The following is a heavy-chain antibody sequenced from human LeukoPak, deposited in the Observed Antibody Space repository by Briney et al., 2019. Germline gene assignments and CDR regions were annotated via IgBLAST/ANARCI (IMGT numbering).Heavy chain of an antibody. D-gene: IGHD3-3*01. Sequence: GESLKISCKGSGDGFINYWIAGVRQRPGRGLELMGIIYPGDSDTSYSPSFQGQVTMSADKSISTAYLQWSSLKASDTAIYYCARWGVTIFGVTPLDYWGQGTLVTVSS. CDR1: GDGFINYW. J-gene: IGHJ4*02. CDR3: ARWGVTIFGVTPLDY. V-gene: IGHV5-51*01. CDR2: IYPGDSDT.